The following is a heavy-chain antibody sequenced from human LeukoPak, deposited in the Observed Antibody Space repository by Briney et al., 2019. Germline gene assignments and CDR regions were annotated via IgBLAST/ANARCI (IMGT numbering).Heavy chain of an antibody. J-gene: IGHJ4*02. Sequence: PGGSLRLSCAASGFTFSSYSMNWVRQAPGKGLEWVSSISSSSSYIYYADSVKGRFTISRDNAKNPLYLQMNSLRAEDTAVYYCARAFSGNNDYWGQGTLVTVSS. CDR1: GFTFSSYS. CDR3: ARAFSGNNDY. V-gene: IGHV3-21*01. D-gene: IGHD4-23*01. CDR2: ISSSSSYI.